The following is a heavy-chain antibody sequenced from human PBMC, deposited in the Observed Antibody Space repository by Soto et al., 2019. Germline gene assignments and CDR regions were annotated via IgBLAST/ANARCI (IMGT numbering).Heavy chain of an antibody. CDR1: GYTFSGYY. D-gene: IGHD1-26*01. Sequence: ASVKVSCKASGYTFSGYYMHWVRQAPGQGLEWMGWINPKSGGTNSGKKFQGRVTMTRDTSISTAYMELTGLTSDDTAVYYCARDSQGWELPSGWFDPWGQGTLVTVSS. CDR3: ARDSQGWELPSGWFDP. J-gene: IGHJ5*02. CDR2: INPKSGGT. V-gene: IGHV1-2*02.